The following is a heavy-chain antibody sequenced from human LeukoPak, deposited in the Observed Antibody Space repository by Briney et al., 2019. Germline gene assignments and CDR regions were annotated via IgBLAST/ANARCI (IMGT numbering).Heavy chain of an antibody. CDR2: ISSDGTRT. CDR3: ARSPNCGGDCS. Sequence: GGSLRLSCAVSGFTFGTYWMHWVRQAPGKGPVWVSRISSDGTRTSYVDSVRGRFTVSRDNAKNTLYLQMNSLRVEDTAVYYCARSPNCGGDCSWGQGTLVTVSS. D-gene: IGHD2-21*02. CDR1: GFTFGTYW. V-gene: IGHV3-74*01. J-gene: IGHJ5*02.